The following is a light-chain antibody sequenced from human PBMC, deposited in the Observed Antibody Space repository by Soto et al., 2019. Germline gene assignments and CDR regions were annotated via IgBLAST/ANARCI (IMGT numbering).Light chain of an antibody. J-gene: IGKJ1*01. CDR3: QQSYSTPWT. CDR2: AAS. Sequence: DIQMTQSPSSLSASVGDRVTITCRASQSISSYLNWYQQKPGKAPKLLIYAASSLQSGVPSRFSGSGSGTDFTLTISSPQPEDFATYYCQQSYSTPWTFGQGTKVE. CDR1: QSISSY. V-gene: IGKV1-39*01.